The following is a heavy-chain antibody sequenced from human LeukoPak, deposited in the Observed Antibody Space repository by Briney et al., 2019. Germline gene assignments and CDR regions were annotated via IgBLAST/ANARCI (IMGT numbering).Heavy chain of an antibody. CDR3: ASDSTGEFDY. V-gene: IGHV3-7*01. Sequence: GGSLRLSCAASGFTFSSYWMTWVRQGPGKGLEWVANIKPDGSLIYYVDSVKGRFTISRDNAKNSLYLQMNSLRAEDTAVYYCASDSTGEFDYWGQGTLVTVSS. CDR1: GFTFSSYW. D-gene: IGHD3-10*01. J-gene: IGHJ4*02. CDR2: IKPDGSLI.